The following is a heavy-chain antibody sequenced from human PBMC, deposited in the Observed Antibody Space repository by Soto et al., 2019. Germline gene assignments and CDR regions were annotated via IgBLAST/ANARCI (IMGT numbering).Heavy chain of an antibody. V-gene: IGHV3-23*01. CDR3: ASQEVSGWYFNAFDI. Sequence: PGGSLRLSCAASGFTFSSYAMSWVRQAPGKGLEWVSAISGSGGSTYYADSAKGRFTISRDNSKNTLYLQMNSLRAEDTAVYYCASQEVSGWYFNAFDIWGQGTMVTVSS. D-gene: IGHD6-19*01. CDR2: ISGSGGST. CDR1: GFTFSSYA. J-gene: IGHJ3*02.